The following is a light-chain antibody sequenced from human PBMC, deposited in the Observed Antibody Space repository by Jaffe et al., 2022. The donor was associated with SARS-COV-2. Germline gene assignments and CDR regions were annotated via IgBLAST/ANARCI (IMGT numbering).Light chain of an antibody. CDR3: SLYTSSSSLV. CDR2: DVS. J-gene: IGLJ2*01. Sequence: QSALTQPASVSGSPGQSITISCTGTSSDVGGYNYVSWYQQHPGKAPKLLIYDVSYRPSGVSNRFSGSKSGNTASLTISGLQAEDETEYYCSLYTSSSSLVFGGGTKLTVL. CDR1: SSDVGGYNY. V-gene: IGLV2-14*01.